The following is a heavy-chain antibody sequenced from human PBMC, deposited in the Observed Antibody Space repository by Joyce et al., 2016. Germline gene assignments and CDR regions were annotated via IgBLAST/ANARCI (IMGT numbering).Heavy chain of an antibody. CDR2: IYYSGST. CDR1: GGSLYSGNYY. V-gene: IGHV4-30-4*01. CDR3: ARFYYYDSSGPIGYYFDT. D-gene: IGHD3-22*01. Sequence: QVQLQESGPGLVKPSQTLSLTCTVSGGSLYSGNYYWSWVRQHPGKGLEWIGYIYYSGSTYYNPSLKSRITISLDTSKNQFSLKLNSVTAADTAVYYCARFYYYDSSGPIGYYFDTWGPGTLVAVSS. J-gene: IGHJ4*02.